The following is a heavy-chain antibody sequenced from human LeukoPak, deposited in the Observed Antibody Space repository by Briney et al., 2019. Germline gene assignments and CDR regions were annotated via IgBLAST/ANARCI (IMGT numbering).Heavy chain of an antibody. CDR2: ISSSGGNI. J-gene: IGHJ4*02. CDR3: ARRRDYFDY. Sequence: GGSLRLSCVVSGFDLSDYYMSWIRQAPGKGLEWISYISSSGGNIYFADAVKGRFTMSRDNARGSLYLQMHSLRADDTAIYYCARRRDYFDYWGQGTLVTVSS. CDR1: GFDLSDYY. V-gene: IGHV3-11*01.